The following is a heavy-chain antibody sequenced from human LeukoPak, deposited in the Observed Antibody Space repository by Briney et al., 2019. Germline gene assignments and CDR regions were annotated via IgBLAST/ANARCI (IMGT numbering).Heavy chain of an antibody. V-gene: IGHV1-18*01. CDR2: ISVYNGNT. CDR3: AREWDYDISTGYRNWFGP. Sequence: ASVKVSCKASGYTFTSYGISWVLQAPGQGLEWMGWISVYNGNTNYAQKLQGRVTMTTDTSTSTAYMELRSLRSDDTAVYYCAREWDYDISTGYRNWFGPWGQGTLVTVSS. CDR1: GYTFTSYG. D-gene: IGHD3-9*01. J-gene: IGHJ5*02.